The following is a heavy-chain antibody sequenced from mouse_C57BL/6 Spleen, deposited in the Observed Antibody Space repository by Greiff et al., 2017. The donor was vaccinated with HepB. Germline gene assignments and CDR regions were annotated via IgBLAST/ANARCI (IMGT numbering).Heavy chain of an antibody. CDR1: GFTFSSYG. J-gene: IGHJ3*01. Sequence: EVMLVESGGDLVKPGGSLKLSCAASGFTFSSYGMSWVRQTPDKRLEWVATISSGGSYTYYPDSVKGRFTISRDNATNTLYLQMRSLKSEDTAMYYCARQGGLRRRAWFAYWGQGTLVTVSA. V-gene: IGHV5-6*01. D-gene: IGHD2-4*01. CDR3: ARQGGLRRRAWFAY. CDR2: ISSGGSYT.